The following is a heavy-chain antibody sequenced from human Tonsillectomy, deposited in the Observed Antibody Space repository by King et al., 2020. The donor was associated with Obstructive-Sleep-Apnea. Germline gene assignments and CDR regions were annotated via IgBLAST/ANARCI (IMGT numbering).Heavy chain of an antibody. D-gene: IGHD3-9*01. V-gene: IGHV3-66*01. J-gene: IGHJ5*02. CDR3: ARGHYDILTGYYSSP. CDR1: GFTVSSNY. CDR2: IYIGGTT. Sequence: VQLVESGGGLVQPGGSLRLSCVASGFTVSSNYMSLVRQAPGKGREWLSVIYIGGTTYYADSVKGRFTISRYNSKNTLFLQMNSLGVEDTAVYYCARGHYDILTGYYSSPWGQGTLVTVSS.